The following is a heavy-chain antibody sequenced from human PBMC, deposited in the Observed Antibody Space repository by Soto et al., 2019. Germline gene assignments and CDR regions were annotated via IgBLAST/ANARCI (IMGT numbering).Heavy chain of an antibody. CDR1: GVSIAISGYY. J-gene: IGHJ4*02. Sequence: SETLSLTCTVSGVSIAISGYYWGWIRQPPGKGLEWIGYISYSGTTYYKPSLKSRVTISVDTSKNQFSLKLSSVTAADTAVYYCARAVGDYIWGSYRDWGQGTLVTVSS. CDR2: ISYSGTT. CDR3: ARAVGDYIWGSYRD. D-gene: IGHD3-16*02. V-gene: IGHV4-39*07.